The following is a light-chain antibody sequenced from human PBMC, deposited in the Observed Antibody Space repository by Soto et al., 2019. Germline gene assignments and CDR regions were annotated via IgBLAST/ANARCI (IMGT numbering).Light chain of an antibody. V-gene: IGKV3-20*01. Sequence: EIVLTQSPGTLSLSPGERATLSCRASQSVNRGYLAWYQQRPGQGPRLLIYGVSARATGIPDRFSGSGSRTDFTLTISRLEPEDFAVYYCQQYSSSFTFCPGTKVDLK. CDR1: QSVNRGY. J-gene: IGKJ3*01. CDR3: QQYSSSFT. CDR2: GVS.